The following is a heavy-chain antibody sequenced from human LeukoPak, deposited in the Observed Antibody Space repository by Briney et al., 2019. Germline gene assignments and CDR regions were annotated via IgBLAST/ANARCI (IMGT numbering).Heavy chain of an antibody. CDR1: GFSLSTSGVG. Sequence: SGPTLVNPTQTLTLTCTFSGFSLSTSGVGVGWIRQSPGKALEWPTLIYWDDDKRYNPSLKSRLTVTKDVSKSQVVLTLTYIDPVDTATYYCAHRLIGYNTKWYHGYFEYWGERTLVTVSS. J-gene: IGHJ4*02. CDR3: AHRLIGYNTKWYHGYFEY. D-gene: IGHD5-12*01. V-gene: IGHV2-5*02. CDR2: IYWDDDK.